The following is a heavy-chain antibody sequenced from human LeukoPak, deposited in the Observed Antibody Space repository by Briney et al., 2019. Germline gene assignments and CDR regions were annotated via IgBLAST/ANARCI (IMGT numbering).Heavy chain of an antibody. CDR3: ARVGSSSWYRYYFDY. D-gene: IGHD6-13*01. Sequence: SETLSLTCAVYGGSFSGYYWSWIRQPPGKGPEWIGEINHSGSTNYNPSLKRRVTISVDTSKNQFSLKLSSVTAADTAVYYCARVGSSSWYRYYFDYWGQGTLVTVSS. J-gene: IGHJ4*02. CDR2: INHSGST. V-gene: IGHV4-34*01. CDR1: GGSFSGYY.